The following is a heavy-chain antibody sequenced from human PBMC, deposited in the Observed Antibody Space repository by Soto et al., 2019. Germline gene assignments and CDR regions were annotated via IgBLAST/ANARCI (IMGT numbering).Heavy chain of an antibody. CDR3: ARGRRTVTTFRVYYYGMDV. CDR2: INHSGST. J-gene: IGHJ6*02. D-gene: IGHD4-17*01. CDR1: GGSFSDYY. V-gene: IGHV4-34*01. Sequence: SETLSLTCAVYGGSFSDYYWSWIRQPPGKGLEWIGEINHSGSTNYNPSLKSRVTIPVDTSKNQFSLKLSSVTAADTAVYYCARGRRTVTTFRVYYYGMDVWGQGTTVTVS.